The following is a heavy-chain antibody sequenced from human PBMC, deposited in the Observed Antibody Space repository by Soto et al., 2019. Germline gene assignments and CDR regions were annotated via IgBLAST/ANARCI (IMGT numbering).Heavy chain of an antibody. D-gene: IGHD4-17*01. CDR2: IYYSGST. CDR3: ARLATVTTFVDY. V-gene: IGHV4-31*03. Sequence: QVQLQESGPGLVKPSQTLSLTCTVSGGSISSGGYYWSWIRQHPGKGLEWIGYIYYSGSTYYNPSLKRRVTISVDTSKNQFSLKLSSVTAADTAVYYCARLATVTTFVDYWGQGTLVTVSS. CDR1: GGSISSGGYY. J-gene: IGHJ4*02.